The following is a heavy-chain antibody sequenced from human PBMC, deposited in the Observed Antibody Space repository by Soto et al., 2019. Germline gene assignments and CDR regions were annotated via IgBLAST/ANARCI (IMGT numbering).Heavy chain of an antibody. CDR1: GFTFGYYA. J-gene: IGHJ6*02. V-gene: IGHV3-49*04. Sequence: QPGGSLRLSCTASGFTFGYYAMSWVRQAPGKGLEWVGFIRSKAYSGTIEYAASVKGRITISRDDSKSIAYLQMNNLRTEDTGVYYCTRELPGYSGHDFHGMDVWGQGTTVTVSS. CDR2: IRSKAYSGTI. CDR3: TRELPGYSGHDFHGMDV. D-gene: IGHD5-12*01.